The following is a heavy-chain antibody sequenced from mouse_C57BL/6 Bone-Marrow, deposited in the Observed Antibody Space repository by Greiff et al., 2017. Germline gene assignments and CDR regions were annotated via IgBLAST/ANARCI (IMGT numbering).Heavy chain of an antibody. J-gene: IGHJ1*03. V-gene: IGHV1-55*01. CDR2: IYPGSGST. CDR3: ARPYYSNYWYFDV. CDR1: GYTFTSYW. D-gene: IGHD2-5*01. Sequence: QVQLQQPGAELVKPGASVKMSCKASGYTFTSYWITWVKQRPGHGLEWIGDIYPGSGSTNSNEKFKSKATLTVDTSSSTAYMQLSSLTSEDSAVYYCARPYYSNYWYFDVWGTGTTVTVSS.